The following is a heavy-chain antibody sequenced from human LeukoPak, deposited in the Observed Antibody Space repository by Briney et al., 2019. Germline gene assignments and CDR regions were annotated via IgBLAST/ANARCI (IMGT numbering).Heavy chain of an antibody. D-gene: IGHD3-10*01. Sequence: SKTLSLTCTVSGYSISSGYYWGWIRQPAGKGLEWIGRIYTSGSTNYNPSLKSRVTMSVDTSKNQFSLKLSSVTAADTAVYYCARDSESYYYASGSRYYYYYMDVWGKGTTVTISS. CDR2: IYTSGST. V-gene: IGHV4-4*07. CDR1: GYSISSGYY. CDR3: ARDSESYYYASGSRYYYYYMDV. J-gene: IGHJ6*03.